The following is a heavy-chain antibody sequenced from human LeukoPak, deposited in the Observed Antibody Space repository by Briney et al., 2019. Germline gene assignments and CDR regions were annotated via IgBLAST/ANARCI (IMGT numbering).Heavy chain of an antibody. CDR2: IYLSGST. CDR1: DGSISSSNW. CDR3: ARNIQGGYGMDV. V-gene: IGHV4-4*02. Sequence: SETLSLTCAVSDGSISSSNWWSWVRQPPGKGLEWIGEIYLSGSTNYNPSLTSRVTISVDTPKNQFSLKLSSVTAADTAVYYCARNIQGGYGMDVWGQGTTVTVSS. J-gene: IGHJ6*02. D-gene: IGHD3-16*01.